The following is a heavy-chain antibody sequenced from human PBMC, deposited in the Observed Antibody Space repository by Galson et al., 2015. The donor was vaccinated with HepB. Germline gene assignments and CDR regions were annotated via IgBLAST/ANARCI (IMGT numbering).Heavy chain of an antibody. CDR3: AKGKMVRGTSPIDY. Sequence: SLRLSCAASGFTFSSYAMSWVRQAPGKGLEWVSAISGSGGSTYYADSVKGRFTISRDNSKNTLYLQMNSLRAEDTAVYYCAKGKMVRGTSPIDYWGQGTLVTVSS. CDR1: GFTFSSYA. D-gene: IGHD3-10*01. CDR2: ISGSGGST. V-gene: IGHV3-23*01. J-gene: IGHJ4*02.